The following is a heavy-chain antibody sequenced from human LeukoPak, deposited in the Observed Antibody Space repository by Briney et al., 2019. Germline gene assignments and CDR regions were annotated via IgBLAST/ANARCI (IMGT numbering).Heavy chain of an antibody. CDR1: GFTFSSYA. D-gene: IGHD2-15*01. Sequence: GGSLRLSCAASGFTFSSYAMSWVRQAPGKGLEWVSAISGSGGSTYYADSVKGRFTISRDNSKNTLYLQMNSLRAEDTAVYYCARAHPYCSGGSCYNQNRYYYYYYMDVWGKGTTVTVSS. CDR3: ARAHPYCSGGSCYNQNRYYYYYYMDV. V-gene: IGHV3-23*01. J-gene: IGHJ6*03. CDR2: ISGSGGST.